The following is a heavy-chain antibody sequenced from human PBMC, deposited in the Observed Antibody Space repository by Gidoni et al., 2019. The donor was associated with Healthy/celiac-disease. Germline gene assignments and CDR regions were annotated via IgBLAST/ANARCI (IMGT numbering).Heavy chain of an antibody. Sequence: EVQLLESGGGLVQPGGSLRLSCAASGFTFSSYAMSWVRQAPGKGLELVSSIICSGGSTYYADSVKGRFTISRDNSKNTLYLQMNSLRAEDTAVYYCAKDLHIVVVTAIPKGYWGQGTLFTVSS. D-gene: IGHD2-21*02. CDR1: GFTFSSYA. J-gene: IGHJ4*02. V-gene: IGHV3-23*01. CDR2: IICSGGST. CDR3: AKDLHIVVVTAIPKGY.